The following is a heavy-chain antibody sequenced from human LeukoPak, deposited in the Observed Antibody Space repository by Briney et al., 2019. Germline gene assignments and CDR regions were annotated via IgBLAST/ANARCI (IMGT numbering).Heavy chain of an antibody. CDR2: IKQDAGVN. CDR1: GFSVTNYY. V-gene: IGHV3-7*01. CDR3: ARWVGGYDY. Sequence: GGSLRLSCAVSGFSVTNYYMSWVRQAPGKGLEWVATIKQDAGVNYYVDSVKGRFIISRDNAKNSLYLQLNSLRAEDTAVYFCARWVGGYDYWGQGTLVTVSS. J-gene: IGHJ4*02. D-gene: IGHD1-26*01.